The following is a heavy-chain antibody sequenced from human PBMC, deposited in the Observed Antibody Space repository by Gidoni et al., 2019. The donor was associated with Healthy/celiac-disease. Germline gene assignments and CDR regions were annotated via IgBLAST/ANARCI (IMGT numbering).Heavy chain of an antibody. Sequence: EVQLVESGGVVVQPGGSLRLSCAASGFTFDAYAMHWVRQAPGKGLEWVSLISWDGGSTYYADSVKGRFTISRDNSKNSLYLQMNSLRAEDTALYYCAKDMRGDIAAAGAYDYWGQGTLVTVSS. CDR1: GFTFDAYA. J-gene: IGHJ4*02. CDR2: ISWDGGST. CDR3: AKDMRGDIAAAGAYDY. D-gene: IGHD6-13*01. V-gene: IGHV3-43D*03.